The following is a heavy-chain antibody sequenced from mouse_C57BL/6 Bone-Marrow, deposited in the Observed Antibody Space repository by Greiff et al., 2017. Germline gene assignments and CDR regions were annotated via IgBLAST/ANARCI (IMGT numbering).Heavy chain of an antibody. CDR2: INPSSGYT. V-gene: IGHV1-4*01. CDR3: ARFWYFDV. Sequence: VQLQQSGAELARPGASVKMSCKASGYTFTSSTMHWVKQRPGQGLEWIGYINPSSGYTKYNQKFKDKATLTADKSSSTAYMQLSSLTSEDSAVYYCARFWYFDVWGTGTTVTVSS. CDR1: GYTFTSST. J-gene: IGHJ1*03.